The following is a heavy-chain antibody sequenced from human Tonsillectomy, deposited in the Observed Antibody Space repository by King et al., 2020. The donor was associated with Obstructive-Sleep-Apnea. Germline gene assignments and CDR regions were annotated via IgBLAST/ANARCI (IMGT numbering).Heavy chain of an antibody. CDR2: FSYSGSP. V-gene: IGHV4-39*07. D-gene: IGHD3-16*01. Sequence: QLQESGPGLVKPSETLSLTCTVSGGSISSSRHYWGWIRQPPGKGLEWIGSFSYSGSPFYNPSLKSRVTISVDTSKNQFSLKLSSVTAADTAIYYCARDWGQTDYWGQGTLVTVSS. CDR3: ARDWGQTDY. J-gene: IGHJ4*02. CDR1: GGSISSSRHY.